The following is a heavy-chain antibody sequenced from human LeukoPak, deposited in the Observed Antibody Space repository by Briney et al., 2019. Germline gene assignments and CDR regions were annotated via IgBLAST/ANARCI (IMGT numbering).Heavy chain of an antibody. Sequence: GGALRLSCAASGFTFYSFSMNWVRQAPGKGLEWVSSISSSSSYKYYADSVKGRFTISRDNAKNSLYLQMNSLRAEDTAVYYCARSSWDYYGSGSYRDFDYWGQGTLVTVSS. V-gene: IGHV3-21*01. CDR1: GFTFYSFS. D-gene: IGHD3-10*01. J-gene: IGHJ4*02. CDR3: ARSSWDYYGSGSYRDFDY. CDR2: ISSSSSYK.